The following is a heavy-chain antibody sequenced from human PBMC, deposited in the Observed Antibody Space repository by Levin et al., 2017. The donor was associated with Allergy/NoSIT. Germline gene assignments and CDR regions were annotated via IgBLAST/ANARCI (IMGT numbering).Heavy chain of an antibody. CDR2: ISGSGGST. D-gene: IGHD5-18*01. CDR1: GFTFSSYA. Sequence: GESLKISCAASGFTFSSYAMSWVRQAPGKGLEWVSAISGSGGSTYYADSVKGRFTISRDNSKNTLYLQMNSLRAEDTAVYYCAKDTAMDYFDYWGQGTLVTVSS. CDR3: AKDTAMDYFDY. J-gene: IGHJ4*02. V-gene: IGHV3-23*01.